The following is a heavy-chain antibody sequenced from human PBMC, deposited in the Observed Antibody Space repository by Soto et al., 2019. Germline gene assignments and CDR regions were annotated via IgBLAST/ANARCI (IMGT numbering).Heavy chain of an antibody. D-gene: IGHD5-18*01. Sequence: GGSLRLSCAASGFTFSSYGMHWVRQAPGKGLEWVAVISYDGSNKYYADSVKGRFTISRDNSKNTLYLQMNSLRAEDTAVYYCAKAGSGDTAMAHFDYWGQGTLVTVSS. CDR3: AKAGSGDTAMAHFDY. J-gene: IGHJ4*02. V-gene: IGHV3-30*18. CDR1: GFTFSSYG. CDR2: ISYDGSNK.